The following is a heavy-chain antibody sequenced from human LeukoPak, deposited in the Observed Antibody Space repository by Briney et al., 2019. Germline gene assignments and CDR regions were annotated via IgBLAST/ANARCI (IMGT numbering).Heavy chain of an antibody. CDR1: GGTFSSYA. CDR3: ARGRDIVVVVAATGVYYYGMDV. CDR2: IIPIFGTA. J-gene: IGHJ6*02. D-gene: IGHD2-15*01. Sequence: ASVKVSCKASGGTFSSYAISWVRQAPGQGLEWMGGIIPIFGTANYAQKFQGRVTITADESTSTAYMELSSLRSEDTAVYYCARGRDIVVVVAATGVYYYGMDVWGQGTTVTVSS. V-gene: IGHV1-69*13.